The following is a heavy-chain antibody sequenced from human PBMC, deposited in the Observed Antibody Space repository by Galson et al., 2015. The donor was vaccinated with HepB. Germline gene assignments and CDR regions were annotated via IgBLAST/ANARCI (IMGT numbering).Heavy chain of an antibody. CDR2: INSDGSST. CDR1: GFTFSSYW. Sequence: SLRLSCAASGFTFSSYWMHWVRQAPGKGLVWVSRINSDGSSTHYADSVKGRFTISRDNAKNTLYLQMNSLRAEDTAVYYCARPYGDYGIFYWYFDLWGRGTLVTVSS. CDR3: ARPYGDYGIFYWYFDL. D-gene: IGHD4-17*01. J-gene: IGHJ2*01. V-gene: IGHV3-74*01.